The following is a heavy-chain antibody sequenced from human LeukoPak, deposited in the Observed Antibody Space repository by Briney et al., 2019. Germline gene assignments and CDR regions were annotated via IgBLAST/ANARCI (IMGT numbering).Heavy chain of an antibody. CDR1: GGSITYYY. D-gene: IGHD6-13*01. J-gene: IGHJ4*02. CDR3: ARRNPGAGYFDY. Sequence: PSQTLSLTCTVSGGSITYYYWTWIRQPPGKGLEWIGYISYIGSTSYNPSLKSRVTISVDRSKNQFSMNLSSVTAADTAVYYCARRNPGAGYFDYWGQGTLVTVSS. V-gene: IGHV4-59*12. CDR2: ISYIGST.